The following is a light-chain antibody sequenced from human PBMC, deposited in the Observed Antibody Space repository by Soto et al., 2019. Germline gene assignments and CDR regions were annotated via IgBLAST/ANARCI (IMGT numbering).Light chain of an antibody. V-gene: IGKV1-27*01. CDR3: QNYNHAST. J-gene: IGKJ4*01. CDR1: QGISNY. CDR2: AAS. Sequence: DIQMTQSPSSLSASVGDRVTITCRASQGISNYLAWYQQKPGKVPELLIYAASTLQSEVPSRFSGSGSGTDITLTISSPQYEDVAIYVCQNYNHASTFGGGTKVEIK.